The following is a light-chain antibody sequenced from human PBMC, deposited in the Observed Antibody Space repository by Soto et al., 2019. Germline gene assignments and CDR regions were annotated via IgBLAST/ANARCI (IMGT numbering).Light chain of an antibody. Sequence: PGERATLSCRASQSVTGSYLAWYQQKPGQPPRLLIYAASSRATGIPDRLSGSGSGTDFTLTISRLEPEDLAVYYCQQYGNAPWTLGQGTKVDSK. CDR3: QQYGNAPWT. J-gene: IGKJ1*01. V-gene: IGKV3-20*01. CDR2: AAS. CDR1: QSVTGSY.